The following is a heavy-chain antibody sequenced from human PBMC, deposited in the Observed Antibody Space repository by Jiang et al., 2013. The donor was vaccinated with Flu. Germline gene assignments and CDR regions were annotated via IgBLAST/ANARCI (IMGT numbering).Heavy chain of an antibody. Sequence: GLVKPSETLSLTCTVSGGSISYYYWSWIRQPPGKGLEWIGYIYYTGNTNYNPSLKSRVTISVDTSENQVSLKLNSVTAADTAVYYCARFYSKYVLDGMDVWGKGTTVTVPS. D-gene: IGHD4-11*01. CDR2: IYYTGNT. J-gene: IGHJ6*04. V-gene: IGHV4-59*01. CDR3: ARFYSKYVLDGMDV. CDR1: GGSISYYY.